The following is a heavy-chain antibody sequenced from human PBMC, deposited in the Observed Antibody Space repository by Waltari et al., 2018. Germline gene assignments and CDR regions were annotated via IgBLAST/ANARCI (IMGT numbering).Heavy chain of an antibody. V-gene: IGHV3-11*06. CDR1: GFTLSDYY. CDR3: ARDHIVGGSHYLDY. J-gene: IGHJ4*02. CDR2: INTTSSHT. Sequence: QVHLVESGGGLVKPGGSLTLSCAASGFTLSDYYVSWIRQAPGKGRGWISYINTTSSHTKYADSGRGRFTISRDNAKNSLYLHMTSLRAEDTAVYYCARDHIVGGSHYLDYWGQGSLLTVSS. D-gene: IGHD1-26*01.